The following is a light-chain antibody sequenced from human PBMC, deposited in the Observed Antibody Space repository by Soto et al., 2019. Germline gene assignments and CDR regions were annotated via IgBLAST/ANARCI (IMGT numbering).Light chain of an antibody. CDR2: WSS. J-gene: IGKJ1*01. Sequence: DIVVTQSPDSLDVALGERATINCKSSQSVLYSSNNKNYLAWYQQKPGQPPKLLIYWSSTRESGIPDRFSGSGSGTDFTLTISSLQAEDVAIYYCQQYYSNPRTFGQGTKVDIK. CDR1: QSVLYSSNNKNY. CDR3: QQYYSNPRT. V-gene: IGKV4-1*01.